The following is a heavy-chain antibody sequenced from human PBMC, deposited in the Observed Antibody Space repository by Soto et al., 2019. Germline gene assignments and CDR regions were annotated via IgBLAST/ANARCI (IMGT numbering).Heavy chain of an antibody. V-gene: IGHV1-58*02. D-gene: IGHD6-13*01. Sequence: QMQLVQSGPEVKKPGTSVKVSCKASGFTFTSSAMQWVRQARGQRLEWIGWIVVGSGNTNYAQKFQERVTITRDMSTSTAYMELSSLRSEDTAVYYCAADSGIAAAGNYYYYMDVWGKGTTVTVSS. CDR2: IVVGSGNT. J-gene: IGHJ6*03. CDR3: AADSGIAAAGNYYYYMDV. CDR1: GFTFTSSA.